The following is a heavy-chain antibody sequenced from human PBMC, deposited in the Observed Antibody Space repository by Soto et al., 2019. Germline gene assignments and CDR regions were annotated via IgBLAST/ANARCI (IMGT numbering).Heavy chain of an antibody. D-gene: IGHD3-22*01. J-gene: IGHJ4*02. CDR1: GGTFSRNT. CDR3: ARQFHYDSSGYYYAY. Sequence: GASVKVSCKASGGTFSRNTSSWVRQAPGQGLEWMGGIIPIFGTANYAQKFQGRVTITADESTSTAYMELNRLRSEDTAVYYCARQFHYDSSGYYYAYWGQGTLVTVSS. CDR2: IIPIFGTA. V-gene: IGHV1-69*13.